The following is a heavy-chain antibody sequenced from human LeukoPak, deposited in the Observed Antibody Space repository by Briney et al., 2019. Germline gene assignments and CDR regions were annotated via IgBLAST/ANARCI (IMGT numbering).Heavy chain of an antibody. D-gene: IGHD6-13*01. Sequence: GGSLRLSCAASGFTFSSYAMHWVRQAPGKGLEWVALISYDGSNKYYADSVKGRFTISRDNSKNTLYLQMNSLRAEDSAVYYCARVRPSFIAAAGAFDYWGQGTLVTVSS. CDR1: GFTFSSYA. CDR3: ARVRPSFIAAAGAFDY. V-gene: IGHV3-30-3*01. CDR2: ISYDGSNK. J-gene: IGHJ4*02.